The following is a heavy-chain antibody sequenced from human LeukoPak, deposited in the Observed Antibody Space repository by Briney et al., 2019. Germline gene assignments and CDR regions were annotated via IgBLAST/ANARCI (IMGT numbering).Heavy chain of an antibody. D-gene: IGHD6-13*01. V-gene: IGHV4-38-2*02. J-gene: IGHJ5*02. Sequence: SETLSLTCTVSGYSISSGYYWGWIRQPPGKGLKWIGSIYHSGSTYYNPSLKSRVTISVDTSKNQFSLKLSSVTAADTAVYYCARLGYSSSWYWFDPWGQGTLVTVSS. CDR2: IYHSGST. CDR1: GYSISSGYY. CDR3: ARLGYSSSWYWFDP.